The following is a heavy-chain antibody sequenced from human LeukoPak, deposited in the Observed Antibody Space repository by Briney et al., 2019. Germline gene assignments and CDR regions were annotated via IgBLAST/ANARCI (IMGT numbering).Heavy chain of an antibody. D-gene: IGHD3-16*01. CDR3: ARRSSGGPFDY. CDR1: GFTFSSYA. CDR2: ISYDGSNK. J-gene: IGHJ4*02. V-gene: IGHV3-30-3*01. Sequence: PGGSLRLSCAASGFTFSSYAMHWVRQAPGKGLEWVAVISYDGSNKYYADSVKGRFTISRDNSKNTLYLQMNSLRAEDTAVYYCARRSSGGPFDYWGQGTLVTVSS.